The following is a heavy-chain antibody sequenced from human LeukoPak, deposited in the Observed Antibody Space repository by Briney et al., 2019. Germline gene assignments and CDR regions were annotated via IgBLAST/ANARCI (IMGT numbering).Heavy chain of an antibody. CDR3: ARVRGNYSMYG. D-gene: IGHD3-10*01. V-gene: IGHV3-48*02. CDR1: GFTFGRYN. Sequence: GGSLTPSCSASGFTFGRYNMHWVRQAPGKGLEWVSFISSGSSTMYYADSVKGRFTISRDNAKNSLYLQMNSLRDEDTAVYSCARVRGNYSMYGWGEGATVTVSS. CDR2: ISSGSSTM. J-gene: IGHJ6*04.